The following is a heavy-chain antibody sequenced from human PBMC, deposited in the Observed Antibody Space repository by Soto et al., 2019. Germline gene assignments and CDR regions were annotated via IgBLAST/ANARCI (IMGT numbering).Heavy chain of an antibody. J-gene: IGHJ5*02. V-gene: IGHV3-30-3*01. CDR3: AREATVDTAMVNWFDP. CDR1: GFTFSSYA. CDR2: ISYDGSNK. Sequence: QVQLVESGGGVVQPGRSLRLSCAASGFTFSSYAMHWVRQAPGKGLAWVAVISYDGSNKYYADSVKGRFTISRDNSKNTLYLQMNSLRAEDTAVYYCAREATVDTAMVNWFDPWGQGTLVTVSS. D-gene: IGHD5-18*01.